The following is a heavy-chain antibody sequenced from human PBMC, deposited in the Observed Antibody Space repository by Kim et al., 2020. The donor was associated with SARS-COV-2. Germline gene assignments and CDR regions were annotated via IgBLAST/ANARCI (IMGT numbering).Heavy chain of an antibody. CDR2: TYYRSKWYN. CDR1: GDSVSSNSAA. J-gene: IGHJ4*02. V-gene: IGHV6-1*01. Sequence: SQTLSLTCAISGDSVSSNSAAWNWLRQSPSRGLEWLGRTYYRSKWYNDYAVSVKSRITINPDTSKNQFSLQLNSVTPEDTAVYYCARGRQWLVNVDIDYWGQGTLVTVSS. CDR3: ARGRQWLVNVDIDY. D-gene: IGHD6-19*01.